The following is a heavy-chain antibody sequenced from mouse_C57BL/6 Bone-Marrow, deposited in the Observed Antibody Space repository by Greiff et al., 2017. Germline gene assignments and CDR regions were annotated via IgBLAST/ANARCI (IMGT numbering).Heavy chain of an antibody. V-gene: IGHV5-17*01. D-gene: IGHD2-3*01. CDR1: GFTFSDYG. J-gene: IGHJ4*01. CDR2: ISSGSSTI. Sequence: EVQGVESGGGLVKPGGSLKLSCAASGFTFSDYGMHWVRQAPEKGLEWVAYISSGSSTIYYADTVKGRFTISRDNAKNTLFLQMTSLRSEDTAMYYCARSDGYYAYAMDYWGQGTSVTVSS. CDR3: ARSDGYYAYAMDY.